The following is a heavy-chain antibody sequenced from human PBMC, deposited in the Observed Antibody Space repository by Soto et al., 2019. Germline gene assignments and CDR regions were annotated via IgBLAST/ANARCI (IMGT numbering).Heavy chain of an antibody. CDR3: AREARYCSGGSCYPSSRLYYFDY. D-gene: IGHD2-15*01. J-gene: IGHJ4*02. CDR2: IYYSGST. V-gene: IGHV4-31*03. CDR1: GGSISSGGYY. Sequence: NPSETLSLTCTVSGGSISSGGYYWSWIRQHPGKGLEWIGYIYYSGSTYYNPSLKSRVTISVDTSKNQFSLKLSSVAAADTAVYYCAREARYCSGGSCYPSSRLYYFDYWGQGTLVTVSS.